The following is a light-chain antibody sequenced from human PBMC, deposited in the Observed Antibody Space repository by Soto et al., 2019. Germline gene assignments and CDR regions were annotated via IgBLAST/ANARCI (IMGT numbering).Light chain of an antibody. V-gene: IGKV3-15*01. Sequence: EIVMTQSPATLSVSPGERATLSCRASQSVSSNLAWYQQKPGQAPSLLIYGASTRATGTPARFSGSGSGTEFTLTISSLQSEDFAVYYCQQYGDSPPWTFGQGTKVEIK. J-gene: IGKJ1*01. CDR2: GAS. CDR1: QSVSSN. CDR3: QQYGDSPPWT.